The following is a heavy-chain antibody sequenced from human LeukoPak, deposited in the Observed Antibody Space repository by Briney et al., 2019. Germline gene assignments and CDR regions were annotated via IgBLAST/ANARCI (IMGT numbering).Heavy chain of an antibody. CDR2: IHPTSTSI. CDR1: GVTFSDYS. J-gene: IGHJ4*02. Sequence: NPGRSLRLSRAASGVTFSDYSINSVRRAPGQGLERGTSIHPTSTSIYYADAVKGRFTISRDNAKSSLYLQMNSLRAEDTARYYCVRLRRNSDRSGYYYFYNYWGQGSQVTVSS. D-gene: IGHD3-22*01. V-gene: IGHV3-21*01. CDR3: VRLRRNSDRSGYYYFYNY.